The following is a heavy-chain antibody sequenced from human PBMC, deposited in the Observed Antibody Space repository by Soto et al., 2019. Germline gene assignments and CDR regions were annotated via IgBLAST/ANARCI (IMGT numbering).Heavy chain of an antibody. CDR1: GFIFTSYW. J-gene: IGHJ4*02. Sequence: GESLKISCRGSGFIFTSYWIGWVRQMPGKGLEWMGIIYPGDSNTRYSPSFQGQVTISADKSISTAFLQWSSLKASDTAMYYCARMMAASGTAFDYWGQGALVTVSS. CDR2: IYPGDSNT. D-gene: IGHD6-13*01. V-gene: IGHV5-51*01. CDR3: ARMMAASGTAFDY.